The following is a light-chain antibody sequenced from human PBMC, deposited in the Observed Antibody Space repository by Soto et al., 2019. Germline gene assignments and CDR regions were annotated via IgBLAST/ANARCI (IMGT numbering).Light chain of an antibody. CDR3: QQYNSYSTWT. V-gene: IGKV1-5*03. CDR1: QSFSFW. CDR2: KAS. Sequence: DIQMTKSHSTLPASVGDRVPITCRASQSFSFWLAWYQQKPGKAPKLLIYKASSLKTGVPSRFSGSGSGTEFTLTISSLQPDDFATYYCQQYNSYSTWTFGQGTKVDIK. J-gene: IGKJ1*01.